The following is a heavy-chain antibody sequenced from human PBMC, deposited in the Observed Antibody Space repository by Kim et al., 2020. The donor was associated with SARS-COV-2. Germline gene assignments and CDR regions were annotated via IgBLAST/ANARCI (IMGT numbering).Heavy chain of an antibody. J-gene: IGHJ4*02. CDR3: GRGGGLGY. Sequence: GSLRLSCAASGFTFSSNWMTWVRQAPGKGLEWVANIKQDGSEKNYVDSVKGRFTISRDNAKNSMYLQMNSLRAEDTAMYYCGRGGGLGYWGQGTLVTVSS. V-gene: IGHV3-7*01. D-gene: IGHD3-16*01. CDR2: IKQDGSEK. CDR1: GFTFSSNW.